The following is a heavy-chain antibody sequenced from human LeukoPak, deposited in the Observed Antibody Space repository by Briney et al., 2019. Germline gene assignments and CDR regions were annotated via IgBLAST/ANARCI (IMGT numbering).Heavy chain of an antibody. CDR1: GFTFSSFG. J-gene: IGHJ6*02. D-gene: IGHD2-8*01. CDR3: ALGTINKDFYFGMDV. V-gene: IGHV3-48*02. Sequence: GGSLRLSCAASGFTFSSFGMNWVRQAPGKGLEWLSYISNSGSTVFYADSVKGRFTVSRDNAKRSLYLQIESLRDDDTAVYHCALGTINKDFYFGMDVWGQGTTVTVSS. CDR2: ISNSGSTV.